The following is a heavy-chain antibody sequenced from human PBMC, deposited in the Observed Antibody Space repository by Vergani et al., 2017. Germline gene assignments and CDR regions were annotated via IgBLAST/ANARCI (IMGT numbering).Heavy chain of an antibody. D-gene: IGHD1-14*01. J-gene: IGHJ4*02. CDR2: ISSSGSTI. CDR3: ARDLLTGEDGARFDY. CDR1: GFTFSSYE. Sequence: EVQLVESGGGLVQPGGSLRLSCAASGFTFSSYEMNWVRQAPGKGLEWVSYISSSGSTIYYADSVKGRFTISRDNAKNSLYLQMNSLRAEDTAVYYCARDLLTGEDGARFDYWGQGTLVTVSS. V-gene: IGHV3-48*03.